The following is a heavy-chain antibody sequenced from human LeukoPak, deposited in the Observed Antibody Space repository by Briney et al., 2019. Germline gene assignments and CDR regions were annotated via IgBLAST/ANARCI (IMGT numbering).Heavy chain of an antibody. V-gene: IGHV1-8*01. CDR3: AVTGYYTNWYFDL. J-gene: IGHJ2*01. D-gene: IGHD3-9*01. CDR2: MNPNSGNT. CDR1: GYTFTNYD. Sequence: ASVKVSCKASGYTFTNYDINWVRQATGQGLEWMGWMNPNSGNTGYAQKFQGRVTMTRNTSISTAYMELSSLRSEDTAVYYCAVTGYYTNWYFDLWGRGTLVSVSS.